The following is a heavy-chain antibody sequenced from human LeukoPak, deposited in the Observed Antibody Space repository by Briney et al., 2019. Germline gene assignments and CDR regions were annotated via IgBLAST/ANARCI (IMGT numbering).Heavy chain of an antibody. Sequence: GESLKISCKGSGYSFTSYWIGWVRQMPGKGLEWMGIIYPGDSDTRYSPSFQGQVTISADKSISTAYLQWSSLKASDTAMYYCASGYKYGYCGGDCYPFDYWGQGTPVTVSS. CDR1: GYSFTSYW. D-gene: IGHD2-21*02. J-gene: IGHJ4*02. CDR3: ASGYKYGYCGGDCYPFDY. CDR2: IYPGDSDT. V-gene: IGHV5-51*01.